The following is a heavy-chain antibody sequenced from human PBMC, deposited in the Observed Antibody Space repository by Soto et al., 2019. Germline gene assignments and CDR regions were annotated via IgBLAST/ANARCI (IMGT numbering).Heavy chain of an antibody. V-gene: IGHV4-59*01. Sequence: SETLSLTCTVSGGSISSYYWSWIRQPPGKGLEWIGYIYYSGSTNYNPSLKSRVTISVDTSKNQFSLKLSSVTAADTAVYYCARGSIAAAGLYFDYWGQGTLVTV. D-gene: IGHD6-13*01. J-gene: IGHJ4*02. CDR3: ARGSIAAAGLYFDY. CDR1: GGSISSYY. CDR2: IYYSGST.